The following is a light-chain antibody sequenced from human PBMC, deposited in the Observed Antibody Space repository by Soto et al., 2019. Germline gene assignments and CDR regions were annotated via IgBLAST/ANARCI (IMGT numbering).Light chain of an antibody. CDR3: LLSYNAARV. Sequence: QAVVTQEPSLTVSPGGTVNLTSGSSTGAVTSNHHPYWFQQKAGQAPRTLIYDTSNKHSWTPARFSGSLLGDKAALTLSGAQPEDEAQYYCLLSYNAARVFGGGTKLTVL. CDR1: TGAVTSNHH. V-gene: IGLV7-46*01. J-gene: IGLJ2*01. CDR2: DTS.